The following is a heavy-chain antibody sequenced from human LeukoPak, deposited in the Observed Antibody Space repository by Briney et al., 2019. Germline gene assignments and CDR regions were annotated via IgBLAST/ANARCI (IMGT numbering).Heavy chain of an antibody. CDR2: INHSGST. V-gene: IGHV4-34*01. Sequence: SETLSLTCAVYGGSFSGYYWSWIRQPPGKGLEWIGEINHSGSTSYNPSLKSRVTISVDTSKNQFSLKLSSVTAADTAVYYCARGRRTVTTWYFDYWGQGTLVTVSS. CDR1: GGSFSGYY. CDR3: ARGRRTVTTWYFDY. J-gene: IGHJ4*02. D-gene: IGHD4-17*01.